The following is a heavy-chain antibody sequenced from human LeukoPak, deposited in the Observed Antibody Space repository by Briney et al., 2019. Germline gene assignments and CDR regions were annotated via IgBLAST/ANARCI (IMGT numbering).Heavy chain of an antibody. V-gene: IGHV4-34*01. Sequence: SETLSLTWAVYGGSFSGYYWSWIRQPPGKGLEWIGEINHSGSTNYNPSLKSRVTISVDTSKNQFSLKLSSVTAVDTAVYYCARGRRKGGYSYGSGGIRPYYFDYWGQGTLVTVSS. CDR2: INHSGST. J-gene: IGHJ4*02. CDR3: ARGRRKGGYSYGSGGIRPYYFDY. D-gene: IGHD5-18*01. CDR1: GGSFSGYY.